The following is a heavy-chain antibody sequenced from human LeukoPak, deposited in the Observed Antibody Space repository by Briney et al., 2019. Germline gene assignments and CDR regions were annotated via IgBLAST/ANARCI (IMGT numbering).Heavy chain of an antibody. V-gene: IGHV3-20*04. J-gene: IGHJ4*02. D-gene: IGHD3-10*01. CDR2: INWNGGST. CDR3: ARAPTTYYYGSGSYSLFDY. CDR1: GFTFDDYG. Sequence: GGSLRLSCAASGFTFDDYGMSWVRQAPGKGLEWVSGINWNGGSTGYADSVKGRVTISRDNAKNSLYLQMNSLRAEDTALYYCARAPTTYYYGSGSYSLFDYWGQGTLVTVSS.